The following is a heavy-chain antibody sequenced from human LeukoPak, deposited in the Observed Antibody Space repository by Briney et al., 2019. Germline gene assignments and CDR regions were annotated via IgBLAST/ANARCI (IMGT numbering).Heavy chain of an antibody. CDR3: AREDYGDFPFDY. D-gene: IGHD4-17*01. Sequence: GGSLRLSCAASGFTFSSYSMNWVSQAPGKGLEWVSSISSSSSYIYYADSVKGRFTISRDNAKNSLYLQMNSLRAEDTAVYYCAREDYGDFPFDYWGQGTLVTVSS. J-gene: IGHJ4*02. CDR1: GFTFSSYS. V-gene: IGHV3-21*01. CDR2: ISSSSSYI.